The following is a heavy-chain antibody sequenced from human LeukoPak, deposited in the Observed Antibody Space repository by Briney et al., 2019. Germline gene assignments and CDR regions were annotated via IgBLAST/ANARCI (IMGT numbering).Heavy chain of an antibody. V-gene: IGHV3-48*01. CDR1: GFTFSSYE. CDR3: ARGDPDISFGVAGEAFDI. D-gene: IGHD3-3*01. J-gene: IGHJ3*02. Sequence: GGSLRLSCAASGFTFSSYEMNWVRQAPGKGLEWVSYISSSSSTIYYADSVKGRFTISRDNAKNSLYLQMNSLRAEDTAVYYCARGDPDISFGVAGEAFDIWGQGTMVTVSS. CDR2: ISSSSSTI.